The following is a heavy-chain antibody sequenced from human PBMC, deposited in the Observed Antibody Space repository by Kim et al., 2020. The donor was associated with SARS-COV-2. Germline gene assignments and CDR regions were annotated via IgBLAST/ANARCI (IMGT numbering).Heavy chain of an antibody. V-gene: IGHV3-30-3*01. CDR2: ISYDGSNK. J-gene: IGHJ6*01. D-gene: IGHD1-1*01. CDR1: GFTFSSYA. Sequence: GGSLRLSCAASGFTFSSYAMHWVRQAPGKGLEWVAVISYDGSNKYYADSVKGRFTISRDNSKNTLYLQMNSLRAEDTAVYYCARDLNLQLDGNYYYGMDV. CDR3: ARDLNLQLDGNYYYGMDV.